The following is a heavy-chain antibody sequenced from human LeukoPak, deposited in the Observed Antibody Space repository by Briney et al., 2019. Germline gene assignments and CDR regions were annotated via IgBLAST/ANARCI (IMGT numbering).Heavy chain of an antibody. V-gene: IGHV1-69*05. CDR1: GGTFSSYA. D-gene: IGHD3-22*01. CDR2: IIPIFGTA. Sequence: GASVKVSCKASGGTFSSYAISWVRQAPGQGLEWMGGIIPIFGTANYAQKFQGRVTITTDESTSTAYMELSSLRSEDTAVYYCASSITMILPLDPWGQGTLVTVSS. J-gene: IGHJ5*02. CDR3: ASSITMILPLDP.